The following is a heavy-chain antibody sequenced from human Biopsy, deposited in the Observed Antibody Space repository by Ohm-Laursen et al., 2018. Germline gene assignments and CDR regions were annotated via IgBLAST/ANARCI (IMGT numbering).Heavy chain of an antibody. CDR2: NIPILGTG. CDR3: ATKLTGYFHH. Sequence: SSVKVSCKAPGGTFSSYGVNWVRQAPGQGLEWLGGNIPILGTGNYAQKFQDRVTVAADTSTSTATMELRSLRSDDTAVYYCATKLTGYFHHWGQGTLVIVSS. V-gene: IGHV1-69*06. D-gene: IGHD3-9*01. CDR1: GGTFSSYG. J-gene: IGHJ1*01.